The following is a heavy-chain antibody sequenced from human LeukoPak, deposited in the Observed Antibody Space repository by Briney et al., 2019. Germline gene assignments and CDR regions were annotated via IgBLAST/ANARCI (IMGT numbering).Heavy chain of an antibody. CDR3: GTAMVEYYYYGMDV. CDR1: GFTFNDYT. J-gene: IGHJ6*02. Sequence: AGGSLRLSCAASGFTFNDYTMSWVRQAPGKGLELVSSISRSSTYKYYADSVKGRFTISRDNSKNTVYLQMNSLRAEDTAVYYCGTAMVEYYYYGMDVWGQGTTVTVSS. V-gene: IGHV3-21*04. D-gene: IGHD5-18*01. CDR2: ISRSSTYK.